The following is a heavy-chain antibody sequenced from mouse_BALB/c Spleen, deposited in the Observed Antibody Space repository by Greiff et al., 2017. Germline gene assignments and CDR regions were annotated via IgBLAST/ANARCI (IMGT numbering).Heavy chain of an antibody. CDR1: GYAFSSYW. V-gene: IGHV1-80*01. CDR3: ARDGYFDY. J-gene: IGHJ3*01. Sequence: QVQLQQSGAELVRPGSSVKISCKASGYAFSSYWMNWVKQRPGQGLEWIGQIYPGDGDTNYNGKFKGKATLTADKSSSTAYMQLSSLTSEDSAVYFCARDGYFDYWGQGTLVTVSA. D-gene: IGHD2-3*01. CDR2: IYPGDGDT.